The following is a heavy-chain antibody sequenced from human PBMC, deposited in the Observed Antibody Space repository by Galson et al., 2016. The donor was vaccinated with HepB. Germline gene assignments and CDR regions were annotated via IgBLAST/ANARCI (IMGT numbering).Heavy chain of an antibody. V-gene: IGHV4-34*01. D-gene: IGHD5-24*01. J-gene: IGHJ4*02. CDR3: ARGGYITRRFFDF. CDR1: GGSLSGYY. Sequence: ETLSLTCAVYGGSLSGYYWHWIRQPPGQGLEWIGEINHTGSTKYKPSLKSRVTMSVDTSKNQFSLKLSSVTAADTAVYYCARGGYITRRFFDFWGQGSLVTVS. CDR2: INHTGST.